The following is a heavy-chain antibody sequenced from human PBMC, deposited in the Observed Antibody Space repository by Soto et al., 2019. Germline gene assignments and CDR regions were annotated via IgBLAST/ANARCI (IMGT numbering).Heavy chain of an antibody. CDR2: ISSSSSTI. V-gene: IGHV3-48*01. Sequence: GGSLRLSWAASGFTFSSYSMSWVRQAPGKGLEWVSYISSSSSTIYYADSVKGRFTISRDNAKNSLYLQMNSLRAEDTAVYYYAKPPKTYDHILDFDYWGQGTLVTVSS. J-gene: IGHJ4*02. CDR1: GFTFSSYS. D-gene: IGHD3-9*01. CDR3: AKPPKTYDHILDFDY.